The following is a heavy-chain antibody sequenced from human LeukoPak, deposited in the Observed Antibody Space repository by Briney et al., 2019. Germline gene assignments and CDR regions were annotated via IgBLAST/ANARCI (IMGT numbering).Heavy chain of an antibody. V-gene: IGHV3-30*02. D-gene: IGHD6-19*01. CDR1: GFTFSSYG. CDR2: IRYDGSNK. J-gene: IGHJ5*02. Sequence: GGSLRLSCAASGFTFSSYGMHWVRQAPGKGLEWVAFIRYDGSNKYYADSVKGRFTISRDNSKNTLYLQMNSLRAEDTAVYYCARGGIAVAGIDFRWFDPWGQGTLVTVSS. CDR3: ARGGIAVAGIDFRWFDP.